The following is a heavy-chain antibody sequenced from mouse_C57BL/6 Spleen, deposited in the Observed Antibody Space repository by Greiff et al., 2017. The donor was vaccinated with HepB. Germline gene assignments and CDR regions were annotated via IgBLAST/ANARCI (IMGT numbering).Heavy chain of an antibody. J-gene: IGHJ3*01. D-gene: IGHD6-2*01. V-gene: IGHV1-7*01. CDR3: AREPTPVSFAY. Sequence: VKLQESGAELAKPGASVKLSCKASGYTFTSYWMHWVKQRPGKGLEWIGYINPSSGYTKYNQKFKDKATLTADKSSSTAYMQLSSLTYEDSSVYCGAREPTPVSFAYWGQGPLSSVSA. CDR2: INPSSGYT. CDR1: GYTFTSYW.